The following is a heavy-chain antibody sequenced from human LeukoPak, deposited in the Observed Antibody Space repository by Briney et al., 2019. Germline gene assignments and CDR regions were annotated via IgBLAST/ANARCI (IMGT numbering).Heavy chain of an antibody. J-gene: IGHJ3*02. CDR2: ISSSSSYI. CDR3: ARRIVVVPAATEAFDI. Sequence: GGSLRLSCAASGFTFSSYSMNWVRQAPGKGLEWVSSISSSSSYIYYADSVKGRFTISRDNAKNSLYLQMNSLRAEDTAVYYCARRIVVVPAATEAFDIWGQGTMVTVSS. D-gene: IGHD2-2*01. CDR1: GFTFSSYS. V-gene: IGHV3-21*01.